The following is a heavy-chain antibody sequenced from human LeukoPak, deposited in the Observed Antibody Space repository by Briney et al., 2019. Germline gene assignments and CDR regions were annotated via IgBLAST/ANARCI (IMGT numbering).Heavy chain of an antibody. D-gene: IGHD7-27*01. J-gene: IGHJ4*02. CDR1: GFTFSNHW. V-gene: IGHV3-74*01. Sequence: GGSLRLSCAASGFTFSNHWMHWVRQTPGKGLVWVSRIKGDGSSISHADSVKGRFTISRDNAKNTLDLQMNNLRVEDTAVYYCAIDPNWGTHSWGQGVLVTVSS. CDR2: IKGDGSSI. CDR3: AIDPNWGTHS.